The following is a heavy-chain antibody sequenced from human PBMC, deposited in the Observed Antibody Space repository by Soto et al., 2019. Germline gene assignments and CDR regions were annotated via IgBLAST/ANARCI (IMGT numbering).Heavy chain of an antibody. CDR3: ARVSLELMDFDY. Sequence: AVKVSCNASGGTFSSDAISWVRQAPGQGLEWMGGIIPIFGTANYAQKFQGRVTITADKSTSTAYMELSSLRSEDTAVYYCARVSLELMDFDYWGQGTLVTVSS. J-gene: IGHJ4*02. CDR2: IIPIFGTA. D-gene: IGHD1-7*01. CDR1: GGTFSSDA. V-gene: IGHV1-69*06.